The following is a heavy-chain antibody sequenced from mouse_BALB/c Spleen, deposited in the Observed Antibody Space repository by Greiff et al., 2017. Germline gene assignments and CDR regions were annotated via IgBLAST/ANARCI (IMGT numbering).Heavy chain of an antibody. CDR1: GYTFTSYV. CDR3: AREIGDDYDVGFAY. D-gene: IGHD2-4*01. V-gene: IGHV1-14*01. Sequence: VQLQQSGPELVKPGASVKMSCKASGYTFTSYVMHWVKQKPGQGLEWIGYINPYNDGTKYNEKFKGKATLTSDKSSSTAYMELSSLTSEDSAVYYCAREIGDDYDVGFAYWGQGTLVTVSA. CDR2: INPYNDGT. J-gene: IGHJ3*01.